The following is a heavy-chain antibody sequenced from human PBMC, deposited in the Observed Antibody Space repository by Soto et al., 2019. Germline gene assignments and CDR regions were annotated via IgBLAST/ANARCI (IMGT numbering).Heavy chain of an antibody. CDR1: GGSMTGYF. CDR3: ARTHWVSGTEY. J-gene: IGHJ4*02. Sequence: QVQLQESGPGLVKPSETLSLTCTVSGGSMTGYFWSWIRQPAGKALEWIGHVYNCGNTDYNPSLPSRITMAVDTSKRQFSLKVKSVTAADTAVYYCARTHWVSGTEYWGQGILVTVSS. D-gene: IGHD6-19*01. V-gene: IGHV4-4*07. CDR2: VYNCGNT.